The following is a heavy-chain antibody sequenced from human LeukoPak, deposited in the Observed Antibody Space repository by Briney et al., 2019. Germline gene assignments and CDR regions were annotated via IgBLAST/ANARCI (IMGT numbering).Heavy chain of an antibody. J-gene: IGHJ2*01. V-gene: IGHV4-59*01. D-gene: IGHD4-17*01. CDR3: ARGGTVTTGWYFDL. CDR1: GGSISNYY. Sequence: PSETLSLTCSVSGGSISNYYWSWIRQPPGKGLEWIGYIYYSGSTNYNPSLKSRVTISVDTSKNQFSLKLSSVTAADTAVYYCARGGTVTTGWYFDLWGRGTLVTVSS. CDR2: IYYSGST.